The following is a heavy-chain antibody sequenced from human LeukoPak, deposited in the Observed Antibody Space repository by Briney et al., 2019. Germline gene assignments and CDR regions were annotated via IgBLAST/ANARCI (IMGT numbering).Heavy chain of an antibody. J-gene: IGHJ4*02. CDR3: ASLGGTYDY. CDR1: GGSISSYY. D-gene: IGHD1-26*01. V-gene: IGHV4-59*08. CDR2: IYNSGST. Sequence: PSETLSLTCTVSGGSISSYYWSWIRQPPGKGLEWIGYIYNSGSTKYSPSLQSRVSISVDTSQSQVSLKLSAVTGADTAVYYCASLGGTYDYWGQGTLVTVSS.